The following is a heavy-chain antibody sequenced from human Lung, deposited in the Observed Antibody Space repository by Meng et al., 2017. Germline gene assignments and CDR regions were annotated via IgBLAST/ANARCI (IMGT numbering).Heavy chain of an antibody. V-gene: IGHV4-34*01. CDR1: GGAFSDYY. CDR2: INHSGST. Sequence: VQLQQWGGGLLKPSEYLSLTCVVSGGAFSDYYWSWIRQPPGKGLEWIGEINHSGSTNYNPSLESRATISVDTSQNNLSLKLSSVTAADSAVYYCARGPTTMAHDFDYWGQGTLVTVSS. CDR3: ARGPTTMAHDFDY. J-gene: IGHJ4*02. D-gene: IGHD4-11*01.